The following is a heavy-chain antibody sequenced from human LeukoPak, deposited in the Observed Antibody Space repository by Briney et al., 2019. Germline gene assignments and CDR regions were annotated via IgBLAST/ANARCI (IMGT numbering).Heavy chain of an antibody. CDR1: GGSGSSGSYY. CDR3: ARGVPY. J-gene: IGHJ4*02. CDR2: IYYTGST. V-gene: IGHV4-61*01. D-gene: IGHD3-10*01. Sequence: PSETLSLTCTVSGGSGSSGSYYWSWIRQPPGKGLEWIGYIYYTGSTNYNPSLKSRVTISIDTSKNQFSLKLSSVTAADTAVYYCARGVPYWGQETLVTVSS.